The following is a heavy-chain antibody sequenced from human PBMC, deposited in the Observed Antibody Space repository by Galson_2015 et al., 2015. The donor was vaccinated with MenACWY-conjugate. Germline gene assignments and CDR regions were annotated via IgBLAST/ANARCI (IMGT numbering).Heavy chain of an antibody. Sequence: SLRLSCAASGFTFSSFSLNWVRQAPGTGLEWVSSISATRATIYYAGSEKGRFTISRDNAKNSLYLQMNSLRAEDTAVYYCARTAGSVPPWGLGTLVTVSS. CDR2: ISATRATI. V-gene: IGHV3-21*01. CDR3: ARTAGSVPP. CDR1: GFTFSSFS. J-gene: IGHJ5*02. D-gene: IGHD6-13*01.